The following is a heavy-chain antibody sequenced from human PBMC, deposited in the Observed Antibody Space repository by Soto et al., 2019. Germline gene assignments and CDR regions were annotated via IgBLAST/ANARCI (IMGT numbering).Heavy chain of an antibody. D-gene: IGHD1-26*01. V-gene: IGHV3-23*01. CDR2: VSGDGGST. CDR1: GFTFSSYA. CDR3: ARDRPSVSYSSIDY. Sequence: EVQLLESGGGLVQPGGSLRLSCAASGFTFSSYAMSWVRQAPGKGLEWVSVVSGDGGSTFYADSVKGRFTISRDNSKSTLFLQLNSLRAEDTAVYYCARDRPSVSYSSIDYWGQGTLVTVSS. J-gene: IGHJ4*02.